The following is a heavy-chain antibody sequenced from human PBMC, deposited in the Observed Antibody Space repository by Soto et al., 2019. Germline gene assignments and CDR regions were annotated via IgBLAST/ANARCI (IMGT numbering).Heavy chain of an antibody. CDR3: ARSPAHKADY. CDR2: INHSGST. J-gene: IGHJ4*02. Sequence: SETLSLTCAVYGGSFSDYYWSWIRQPPGKGLEWIGEINHSGSTNYNPSLKSRVTISVDTSKNQFSLKLSSVTAADTAVYYCARSPAHKADYWGQGTLVTVSS. CDR1: GGSFSDYY. V-gene: IGHV4-34*01. D-gene: IGHD2-21*01.